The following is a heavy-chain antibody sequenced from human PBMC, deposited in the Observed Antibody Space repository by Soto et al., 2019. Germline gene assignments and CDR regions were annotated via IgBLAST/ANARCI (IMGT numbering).Heavy chain of an antibody. CDR1: GFTFDDYA. CDR2: ISWNSGSI. V-gene: IGHV3-9*01. J-gene: IGHJ6*03. D-gene: IGHD3-16*02. CDR3: AKDIIDIWGSYRPPYSYYYMDV. Sequence: EVQLVESGGGLVQPGRSLRLSCAASGFTFDDYAMQWVRQAPGKGLEWVSGISWNSGSIGYADSVKGRFTISRDNSKTSLYLQMNSMRAEDTALYYCAKDIIDIWGSYRPPYSYYYMDVWGKGTTVTASS.